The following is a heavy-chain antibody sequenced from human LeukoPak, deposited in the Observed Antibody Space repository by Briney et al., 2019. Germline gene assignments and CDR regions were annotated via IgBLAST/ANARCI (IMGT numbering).Heavy chain of an antibody. D-gene: IGHD3-10*01. Sequence: GGSLRLSCAASGFTFSSYGMHWVRQAPGKGLEWVAFIRYDGSNKYYADSVKGRFTISRDNSKNTLYLQMNSLRPEDTAFYYCAKVLTYYPGSGSYYPDFWGQGTLVTVSS. CDR2: IRYDGSNK. CDR1: GFTFSSYG. J-gene: IGHJ4*02. CDR3: AKVLTYYPGSGSYYPDF. V-gene: IGHV3-30*02.